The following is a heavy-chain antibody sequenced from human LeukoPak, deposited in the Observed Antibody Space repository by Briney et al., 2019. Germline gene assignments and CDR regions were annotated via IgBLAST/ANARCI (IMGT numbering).Heavy chain of an antibody. D-gene: IGHD2-21*02. CDR1: GGSISSYY. CDR2: IYYSGST. Sequence: PSETLSLTCTVSGGSISSYYWSWIRQPPGKGLEWIGYIYYSGSTNYNPSLKSRVTISVDTSKNQFSLKLSSVTAADTAVYYCARDYGDSYDAFDIWGQGTMVTVSS. J-gene: IGHJ3*02. CDR3: ARDYGDSYDAFDI. V-gene: IGHV4-59*12.